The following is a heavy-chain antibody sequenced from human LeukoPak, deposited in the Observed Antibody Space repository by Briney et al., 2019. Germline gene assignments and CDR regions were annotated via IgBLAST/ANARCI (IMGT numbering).Heavy chain of an antibody. J-gene: IGHJ6*03. V-gene: IGHV4-59*01. Sequence: PSETLSLTCTVSAGSIGSYYWGWLRQPPGKGLEWIGYTYNSGTTNYNPSLKSRVTISVDTSKNQFSLKLSSVTAADTAVYYCARGEIVVVPAAMRRWYYMDVWGKGTTVTVSS. CDR1: AGSIGSYY. D-gene: IGHD2-2*01. CDR2: TYNSGTT. CDR3: ARGEIVVVPAAMRRWYYMDV.